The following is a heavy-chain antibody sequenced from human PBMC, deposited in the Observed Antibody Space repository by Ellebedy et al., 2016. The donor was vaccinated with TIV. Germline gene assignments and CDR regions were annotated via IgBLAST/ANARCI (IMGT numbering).Heavy chain of an antibody. CDR2: ITNTGTTM. J-gene: IGHJ4*02. Sequence: GESLKISCTASGFTFSDHYMTWIRQAPGKGLEYISYITNTGTTMYYADSVKGRFTISRDNAMNSLFLQMDSLRAEDTAVYYCARGHWGLDFWGQGTLVTVSS. V-gene: IGHV3-11*01. D-gene: IGHD7-27*01. CDR3: ARGHWGLDF. CDR1: GFTFSDHY.